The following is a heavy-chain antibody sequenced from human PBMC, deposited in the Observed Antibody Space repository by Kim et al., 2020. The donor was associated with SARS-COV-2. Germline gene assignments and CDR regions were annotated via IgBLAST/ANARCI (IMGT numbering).Heavy chain of an antibody. Sequence: SETLSLTCAVYGGSFSGYYWSWIRQPPGKGLEWIGEINHSGSTNYNPSLKSRVTISVDTSKNQFSLKLSSVTAADTAVYYCARGNDYDSSGYYGENAFDIWGQGTMVTVSS. J-gene: IGHJ3*02. V-gene: IGHV4-34*01. CDR2: INHSGST. CDR1: GGSFSGYY. D-gene: IGHD3-22*01. CDR3: ARGNDYDSSGYYGENAFDI.